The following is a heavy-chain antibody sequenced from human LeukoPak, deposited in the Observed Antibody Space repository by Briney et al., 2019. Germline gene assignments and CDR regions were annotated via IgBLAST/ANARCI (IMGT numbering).Heavy chain of an antibody. Sequence: GGSLRLSCAASGFTFSSYWMNWVRQAPGKGLEWVANIKQDGSKKSYVDSVKGRFTISRDNAKNSLYLQMNSLRAEDTAIYYCTRVGYIDEGIDYWGQGTLVTVSS. J-gene: IGHJ4*02. D-gene: IGHD5-24*01. CDR2: IKQDGSKK. CDR1: GFTFSSYW. V-gene: IGHV3-7*04. CDR3: TRVGYIDEGIDY.